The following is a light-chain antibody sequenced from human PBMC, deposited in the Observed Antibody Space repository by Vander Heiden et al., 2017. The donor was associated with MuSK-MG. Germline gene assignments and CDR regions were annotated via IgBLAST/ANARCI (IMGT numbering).Light chain of an antibody. CDR2: YAS. Sequence: IVLTQSPEFLSVTPKEKVTITCRASQPIGTSLHWFQQKPDQSPRVLIKYASQSCSGVPSRFSGSGSGTDFTLTINSLEAEDAATYYCHQSSSLPFIFGHGTKVDIK. CDR3: HQSSSLPFI. CDR1: QPIGTS. V-gene: IGKV6-21*01. J-gene: IGKJ3*01.